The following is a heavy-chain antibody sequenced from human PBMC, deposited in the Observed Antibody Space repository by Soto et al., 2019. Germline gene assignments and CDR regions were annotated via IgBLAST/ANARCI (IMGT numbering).Heavy chain of an antibody. D-gene: IGHD6-13*01. Sequence: ASVKVSCKASGYTFTSYGISWVRQAPGQGLEWMGWISAYNGNTNYAQKLQGRVTMTTDTSTSTAYMELRSLRSDDTAVYYCARPQEDSSSSPTLLFDYWGQGTLVTVSS. CDR3: ARPQEDSSSSPTLLFDY. V-gene: IGHV1-18*04. CDR2: ISAYNGNT. CDR1: GYTFTSYG. J-gene: IGHJ4*02.